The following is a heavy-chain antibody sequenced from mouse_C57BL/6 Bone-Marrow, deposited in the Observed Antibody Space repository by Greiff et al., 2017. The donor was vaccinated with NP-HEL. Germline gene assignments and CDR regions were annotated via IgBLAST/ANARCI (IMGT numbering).Heavy chain of an antibody. CDR1: GYAFSSSW. J-gene: IGHJ3*01. D-gene: IGHD2-4*01. CDR2: IYPGDGDT. Sequence: VQLMESGPELVKPGASVKISCKASGYAFSSSWMNWVKQRPGKGLEWIGRIYPGDGDTNYNGKFKGKATLTADKSSSTAYMQLSSLTSEDSAVYFCATGDYPAWFAYWGQGTLVTVSA. CDR3: ATGDYPAWFAY. V-gene: IGHV1-82*01.